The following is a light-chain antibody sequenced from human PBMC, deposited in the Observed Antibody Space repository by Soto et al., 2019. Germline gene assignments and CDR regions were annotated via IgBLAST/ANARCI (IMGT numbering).Light chain of an antibody. V-gene: IGKV1-9*01. Sequence: DIQLTQSPSFLSASVGDRVTITCRASQGISSYLAWYEQKPGKAPKLLIYAASTLQSGVPSRFSGSGSGTEFTLTISSLQPEDFATYYCLQHNSYPITFGQGTRLENK. CDR2: AAS. J-gene: IGKJ5*01. CDR3: LQHNSYPIT. CDR1: QGISSY.